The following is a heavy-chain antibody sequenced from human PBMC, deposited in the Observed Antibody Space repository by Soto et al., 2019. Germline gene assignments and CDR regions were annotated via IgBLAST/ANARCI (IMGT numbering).Heavy chain of an antibody. Sequence: QVQLVQSGAVVKKPGASVEVSCKASGGTFNGYGISWVRQAPGQGLEWMGGTVPVFDTSKYAQRFQGRVTITADKSTSTDYMELSSVRSEDTAIYFCARGVSNSGAYYTGPSAYDLWGQGTLVIVSS. D-gene: IGHD3-10*01. CDR2: TVPVFDTS. CDR3: ARGVSNSGAYYTGPSAYDL. CDR1: GGTFNGYG. J-gene: IGHJ3*01. V-gene: IGHV1-69*06.